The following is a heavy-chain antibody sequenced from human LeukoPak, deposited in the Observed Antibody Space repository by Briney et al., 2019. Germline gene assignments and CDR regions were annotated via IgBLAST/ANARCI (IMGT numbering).Heavy chain of an antibody. CDR2: INHSGSN. D-gene: IGHD3-3*01. Sequence: SETLSLTCALYGGSLWGYHWSCMRPPPGGGVEWIGEINHSGSNNYNPSLKSRVTISVDTSKNQFSLKLSSVTAADTAVYYCARGRGTTSDFADWFDPGGQGTLVVVSA. CDR3: ARGRGTTSDFADWFDP. V-gene: IGHV4-34*01. CDR1: GGSLWGYH. J-gene: IGHJ5*01.